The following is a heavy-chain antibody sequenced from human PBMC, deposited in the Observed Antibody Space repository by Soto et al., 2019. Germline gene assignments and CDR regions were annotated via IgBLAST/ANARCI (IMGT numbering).Heavy chain of an antibody. CDR1: GFTFSDYA. J-gene: IGHJ4*02. CDR2: FAGSGGGT. Sequence: EVQLLESGGGLVQPGGSLRLSCAASGFTFSDYAMTWVRQAPGTGLEWVSVFAGSGGGTFYAASVTGRFSISRDNSKNILYLQMSSRRAEDTAVYYWAKVWTPHNRSPYYRDSWGKGTLVTVSP. D-gene: IGHD1-1*01. CDR3: AKVWTPHNRSPYYRDS. V-gene: IGHV3-23*01.